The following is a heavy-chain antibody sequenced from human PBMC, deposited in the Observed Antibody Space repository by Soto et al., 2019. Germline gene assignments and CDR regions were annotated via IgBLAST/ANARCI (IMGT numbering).Heavy chain of an antibody. CDR2: IIPLFGTA. V-gene: IGHV1-69*01. D-gene: IGHD2-2*01. CDR3: ARLGTKAMDV. Sequence: VRQAPGQGLEWMGGIIPLFGTANYAQKFQGRVTITADESTTTAHMELSSLRSEDTAVYFCARLGTKAMDVWGQGTTVTISS. J-gene: IGHJ6*02.